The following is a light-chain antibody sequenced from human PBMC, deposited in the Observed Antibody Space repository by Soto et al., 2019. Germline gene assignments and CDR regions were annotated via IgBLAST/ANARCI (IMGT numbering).Light chain of an antibody. Sequence: EIVLTQSPGTLSLSPGERATLSCRASQSVSSSYLAWYQQKPGQAPRLLIYGASSRATGIPDRFSGSGSGTAFTLTISRLEPEDFAVYYCQQSGSSPHTFGQGTKLEIK. CDR1: QSVSSSY. V-gene: IGKV3-20*01. J-gene: IGKJ2*01. CDR3: QQSGSSPHT. CDR2: GAS.